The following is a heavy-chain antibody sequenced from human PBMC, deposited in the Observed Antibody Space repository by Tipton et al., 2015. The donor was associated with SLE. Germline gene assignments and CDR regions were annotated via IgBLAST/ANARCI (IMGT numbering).Heavy chain of an antibody. Sequence: TLSLTCTVSGDSITSITRTNWWSWVRQPPGKGLEWIGEIFHSGSTNYRPSLKSRVIISVDKSKNQFSLKLSSVTAADTAVYYCARAGGGDSNWFDPWGQGTLVTVSS. V-gene: IGHV4-4*02. CDR1: GDSITSITRTNW. CDR2: IFHSGST. CDR3: ARAGGGDSNWFDP. J-gene: IGHJ5*02. D-gene: IGHD2-21*01.